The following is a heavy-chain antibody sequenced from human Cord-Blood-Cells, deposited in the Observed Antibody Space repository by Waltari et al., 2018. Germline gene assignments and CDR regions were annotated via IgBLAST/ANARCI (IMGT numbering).Heavy chain of an antibody. V-gene: IGHV1-24*01. J-gene: IGHJ3*02. D-gene: IGHD2-8*01. Sequence: QVQLVQSGAEVKKPGASVKVSCKVSGYTLTDLSMHWVLQAPGKGLEWMGGFDPEDGETIYAQKFQGRVTMTEDTSTDTAYMELSSLRSEDTAVYCCATVGYCTNGVCYIDDAFDIWGQGTMVTVSS. CDR2: FDPEDGET. CDR1: GYTLTDLS. CDR3: ATVGYCTNGVCYIDDAFDI.